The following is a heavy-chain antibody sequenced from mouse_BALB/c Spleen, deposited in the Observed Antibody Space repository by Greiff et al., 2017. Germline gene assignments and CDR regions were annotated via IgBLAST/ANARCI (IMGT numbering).Heavy chain of an antibody. D-gene: IGHD2-3*01. V-gene: IGHV14-1*02. CDR2: IDPENGNT. J-gene: IGHJ2*01. CDR3: ARSGDDGYYRDY. CDR1: GFNIKDYS. Sequence: EVQLQQSGAELVRPGALVKLSCKASGFNIKDYSMHWVKQRPEQGLEWIGWIDPENGNTIYDPKFQGKASITADTSSNTAYLQLSSLTSEDTAVYYCARSGDDGYYRDYWGQGTTLTVSS.